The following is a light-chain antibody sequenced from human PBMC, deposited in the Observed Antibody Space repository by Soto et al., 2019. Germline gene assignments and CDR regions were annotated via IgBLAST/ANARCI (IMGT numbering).Light chain of an antibody. CDR1: SSNIGTNY. V-gene: IGLV1-47*01. CDR3: QSFDSGLRGEV. J-gene: IGLJ3*02. Sequence: QSVLTQPHSASGTPGQRVIISCSGSSSNIGTNYVYWYQQLPGTAPKFLIYRTNQRPSGVPERFSASKSGTSASLAISGLRSEDEADYYCQSFDSGLRGEVFGGGTKLTVL. CDR2: RTN.